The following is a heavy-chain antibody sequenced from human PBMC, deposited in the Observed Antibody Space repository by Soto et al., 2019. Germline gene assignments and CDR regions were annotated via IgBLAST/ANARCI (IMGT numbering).Heavy chain of an antibody. D-gene: IGHD2-15*01. CDR3: ARGRYCLTGRCFPNWFDS. J-gene: IGHJ5*01. CDR1: GDSISTVDYF. CDR2: IYKSATT. Sequence: SETLSLTCSVSGDSISTVDYFWAWIRQPPGQALEYIGYIYKSATTYYNPSFEGRAAISLDTSKSHFSLNVTSVTAADTAVYFCARGRYCLTGRCFPNWFDSWGQGTLVTVSS. V-gene: IGHV4-30-4*01.